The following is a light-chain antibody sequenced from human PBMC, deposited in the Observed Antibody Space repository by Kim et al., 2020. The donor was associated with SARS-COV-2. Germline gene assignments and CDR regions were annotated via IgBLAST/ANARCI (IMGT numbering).Light chain of an antibody. CDR3: ASYTRSSTLV. V-gene: IGLV2-14*03. CDR1: SADIGSYDY. Sequence: GHSFIISCTGSSADIGSYDYVSWYQQHPGKAPKLLIYDVSNRRSGVSHRVSGAKSGSTASLTISGLQADDEADYYCASYTRSSTLVFGGGTKVTVL. J-gene: IGLJ3*02. CDR2: DVS.